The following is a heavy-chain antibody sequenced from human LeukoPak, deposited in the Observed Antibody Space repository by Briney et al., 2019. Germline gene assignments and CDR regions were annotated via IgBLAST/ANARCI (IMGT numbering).Heavy chain of an antibody. V-gene: IGHV1-46*01. D-gene: IGHD2-15*01. CDR1: GYTFTSYY. CDR2: INPSGGST. CDR3: ARAKPEVVVAATRYYYYYYMDV. Sequence: ASVKVSCKASGYTFTSYYMHWVRQAPGQGLEWMGIINPSGGSTSYAQKFQGRVTMTRDMSTSTVYMELSSLRSEDTAVYYCARAKPEVVVAATRYYYYYYMDVWGKGTTVTVSS. J-gene: IGHJ6*03.